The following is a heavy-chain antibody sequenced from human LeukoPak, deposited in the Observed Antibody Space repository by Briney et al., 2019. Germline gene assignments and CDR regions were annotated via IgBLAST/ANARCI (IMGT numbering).Heavy chain of an antibody. CDR1: GFTVSSNY. CDR2: IYTGGTT. J-gene: IGHJ4*02. CDR3: ARNSAFDY. D-gene: IGHD1-1*01. Sequence: GGSLRLSCAASGFTVSSNYMSWVRQAPGKGLEWISIIYTGGTTYYADSVKGRFTISRDTSKNTLYLQMNSLRVEDTAVSYCARNSAFDYWGQGTLVTVSS. V-gene: IGHV3-53*01.